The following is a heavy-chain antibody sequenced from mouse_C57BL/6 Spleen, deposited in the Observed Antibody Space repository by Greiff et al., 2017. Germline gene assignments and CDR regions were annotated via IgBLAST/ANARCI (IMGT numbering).Heavy chain of an antibody. CDR1: GYTFTSYG. Sequence: QVQLKESGAELARPGASVKLSCKASGYTFTSYGISWVKQRTGQGLEWIGEIYPRSGNTYYNEKFKGKATLTADKSSSTAYMELRSLTSEDSAVYFCARRIYYSNYDGYFDVWGTGTTVTVSS. V-gene: IGHV1-81*01. CDR2: IYPRSGNT. J-gene: IGHJ1*03. CDR3: ARRIYYSNYDGYFDV. D-gene: IGHD2-5*01.